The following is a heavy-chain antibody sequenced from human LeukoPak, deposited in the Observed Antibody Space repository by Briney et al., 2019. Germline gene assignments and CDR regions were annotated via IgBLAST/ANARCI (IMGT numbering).Heavy chain of an antibody. CDR2: TYYRSKWYN. CDR1: GDSVSSKDGA. D-gene: IGHD6-19*01. Sequence: SQTLSLTCVVSGDSVSSKDGAWNWIRQSPSRGLEWLGRTYYRSKWYNDYAESMEGRMTISQGTSKHQYSLHLNSVTPDDTAVYYCARDFGTTGWHTFDYWGQGTLVTVSS. CDR3: ARDFGTTGWHTFDY. J-gene: IGHJ4*02. V-gene: IGHV6-1*01.